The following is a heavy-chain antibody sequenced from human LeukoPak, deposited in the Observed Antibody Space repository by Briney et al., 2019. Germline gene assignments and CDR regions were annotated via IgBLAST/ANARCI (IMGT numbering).Heavy chain of an antibody. D-gene: IGHD3-9*01. J-gene: IGHJ4*02. CDR2: IYSGGAT. CDR1: GITVSSNY. V-gene: IGHV3-66*04. CDR3: ARLHYDVLTGPFDY. Sequence: GGSLRLSCVASGITVSSNYMSWVRQAPGKGLEWVSIIYSGGATFYADSVKGRFIISRENSKNTLWLQMNSLRAEDTAVYYCARLHYDVLTGPFDYWGQGTLVTASS.